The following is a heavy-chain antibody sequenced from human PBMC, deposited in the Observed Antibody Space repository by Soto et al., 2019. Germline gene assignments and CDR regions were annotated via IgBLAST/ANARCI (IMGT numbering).Heavy chain of an antibody. V-gene: IGHV1-18*04. CDR3: VRENYYYGMDV. J-gene: IGHJ6*02. Sequence: ASVKVSCKASGYTFPNFGISWVRQAPGQGLEWLGWISTDNGDTKYAQKIQARVTLTTDTATTTVYMELTSLRGEDTAVYYCVRENYYYGMDVWGQ. CDR1: GYTFPNFG. CDR2: ISTDNGDT.